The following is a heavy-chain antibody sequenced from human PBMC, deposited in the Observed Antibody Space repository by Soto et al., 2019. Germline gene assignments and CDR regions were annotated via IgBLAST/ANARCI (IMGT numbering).Heavy chain of an antibody. CDR1: GDSIISSGYY. CDR3: ARHTGQLSPFDT. V-gene: IGHV4-39*01. D-gene: IGHD2-2*01. Sequence: SETLSLTCTVFGDSIISSGYYWDWIRQPPGKGLEWIGYIYYSGSTSYNPSHKSRVTISVDSSKIQFSLKLTSVTAADTAVYYCARHTGQLSPFDTWGLGTLVTVSS. J-gene: IGHJ5*02. CDR2: IYYSGST.